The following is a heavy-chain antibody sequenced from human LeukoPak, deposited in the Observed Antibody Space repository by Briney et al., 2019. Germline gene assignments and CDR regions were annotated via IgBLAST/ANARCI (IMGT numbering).Heavy chain of an antibody. CDR2: ISGSGGST. D-gene: IGHD3-22*01. CDR1: GFTFSSYA. Sequence: GGSLRLSCAASGFTFSSYAMSWVRQAPGKGLEWVSAISGSGGSTYYADSVKGRFAISRENSKNTLYLQMNSLRAEDTAVYYCAKPALRRVYYYDSSGYLDYWGQGTLVTVSS. J-gene: IGHJ4*02. V-gene: IGHV3-23*01. CDR3: AKPALRRVYYYDSSGYLDY.